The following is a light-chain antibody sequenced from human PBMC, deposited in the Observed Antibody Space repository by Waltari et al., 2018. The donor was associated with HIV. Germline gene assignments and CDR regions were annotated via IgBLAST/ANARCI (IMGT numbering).Light chain of an antibody. Sequence: QSALTQPRSVSGSPGQSVTISCTGTSSDIGYFDYVSCYQQYPGKAPKVIIYEVSQRHSGVPDRFTASKSGITASLTISGLQDEDEADYYCCSYAGTYTYVFGTGTTVTVL. V-gene: IGLV2-11*01. CDR1: SSDIGYFDY. CDR2: EVS. J-gene: IGLJ1*01. CDR3: CSYAGTYTYV.